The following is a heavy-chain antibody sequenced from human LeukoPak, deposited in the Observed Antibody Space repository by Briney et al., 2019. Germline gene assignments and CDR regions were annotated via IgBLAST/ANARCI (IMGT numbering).Heavy chain of an antibody. V-gene: IGHV3-7*01. J-gene: IGHJ4*02. CDR1: GFTFSSYS. D-gene: IGHD2-2*01. Sequence: HPGGSLRLSCAASGFTFSSYSMNWVRQAPGKGLEWVANINQDGGEKFYVDSVKGRFTISRDNAKNSLYLQMNSLRAEDTAMYYCARDIVVVPATFDYWGQGTLVSVSS. CDR3: ARDIVVVPATFDY. CDR2: INQDGGEK.